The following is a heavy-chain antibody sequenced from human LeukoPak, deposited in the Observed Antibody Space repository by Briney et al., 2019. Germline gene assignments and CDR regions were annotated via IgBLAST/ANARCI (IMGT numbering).Heavy chain of an antibody. D-gene: IGHD3-10*01. J-gene: IGHJ4*02. Sequence: GGSLRLSCAASGLTFSSYAMSWVRQAPGKGLEWVSAISGSGGSTYYADSVKGRFTISRDNSKNTLYLQMNSLRAEDTAVYYCAKDRGGTMVRGVFDYWGQGTLVTVSS. CDR3: AKDRGGTMVRGVFDY. CDR1: GLTFSSYA. CDR2: ISGSGGST. V-gene: IGHV3-23*01.